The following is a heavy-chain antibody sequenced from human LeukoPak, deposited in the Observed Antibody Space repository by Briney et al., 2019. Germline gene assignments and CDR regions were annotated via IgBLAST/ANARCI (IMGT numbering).Heavy chain of an antibody. CDR3: ARGGGDGYKSPGNRY. Sequence: PSETLSLTCTVSGGSISSYYWSWIRQPPGKGLEWIGYIYYSGSTNYNPSLKSRVTISVDTSKNQFSLKLSSVTAADTAVYYCARGGGDGYKSPGNRYWGQGTLVTVSS. V-gene: IGHV4-59*12. CDR1: GGSISSYY. CDR2: IYYSGST. D-gene: IGHD5-24*01. J-gene: IGHJ4*02.